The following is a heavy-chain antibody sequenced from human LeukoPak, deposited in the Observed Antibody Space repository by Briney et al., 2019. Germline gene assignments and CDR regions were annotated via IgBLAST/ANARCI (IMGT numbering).Heavy chain of an antibody. D-gene: IGHD2-8*01. V-gene: IGHV3-74*01. Sequence: GGSLRLSCAASGFIFSSYGMHWVRQAPGKGLVWVSRINSDGSRTSYADSVKGRFTISRDDAKNTLYLQMNILRAEDTAVYYCARSTNGPDYWGQGTLVTVSS. CDR3: ARSTNGPDY. CDR1: GFIFSSYG. J-gene: IGHJ4*02. CDR2: INSDGSRT.